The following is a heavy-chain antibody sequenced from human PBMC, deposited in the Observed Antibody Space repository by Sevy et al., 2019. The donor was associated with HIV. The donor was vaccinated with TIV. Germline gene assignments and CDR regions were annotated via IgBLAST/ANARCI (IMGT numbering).Heavy chain of an antibody. CDR3: TTSVYGDYAADEDYFDY. CDR1: GFTFSNAW. Sequence: GGSLRLSCAASGFTFSNAWMSWVRQAPGKGLEWVGRIKSKTDGGTTDYAAPVKGRFTISRDDSKNTLYLQMNSLKTEDTAVYYCTTSVYGDYAADEDYFDYWGQGTLVTVSS. J-gene: IGHJ4*02. CDR2: IKSKTDGGTT. V-gene: IGHV3-15*01. D-gene: IGHD4-17*01.